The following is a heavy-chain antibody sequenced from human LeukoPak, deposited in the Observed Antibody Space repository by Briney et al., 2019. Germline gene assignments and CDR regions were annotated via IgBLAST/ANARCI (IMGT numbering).Heavy chain of an antibody. CDR2: LSGSGGST. J-gene: IGHJ4*02. V-gene: IGHV3-23*01. D-gene: IGHD1-26*01. Sequence: GGSLRLSCAASGFTFSSYAMSWVRQAPGKGLEWVSVLSGSGGSTYYADSVKGRFTISRDNSKSTLYLQMNSLRAEDTAVYYCAKDKRVGATWNFDYWGQGTLVTVSS. CDR1: GFTFSSYA. CDR3: AKDKRVGATWNFDY.